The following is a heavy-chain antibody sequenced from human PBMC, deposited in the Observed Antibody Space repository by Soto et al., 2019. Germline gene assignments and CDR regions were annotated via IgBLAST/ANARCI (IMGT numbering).Heavy chain of an antibody. V-gene: IGHV3-30-3*01. CDR3: ARGGMVRGVDDYYYGMDV. Sequence: GESLKISCAASGFTFSSYAMHWVRQAPGKGLEWVAVISYDGSNKYYADSVKGRFTISRDNSKNTLYLQMNSLRAEDTAVYYCARGGMVRGVDDYYYGMDVWGQGTTVTVSS. J-gene: IGHJ6*02. CDR2: ISYDGSNK. CDR1: GFTFSSYA. D-gene: IGHD3-10*01.